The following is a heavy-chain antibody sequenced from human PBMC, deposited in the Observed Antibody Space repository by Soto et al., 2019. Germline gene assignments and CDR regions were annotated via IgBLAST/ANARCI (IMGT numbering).Heavy chain of an antibody. D-gene: IGHD4-17*01. CDR2: ISASGSRT. CDR1: GFTFNNYA. V-gene: IGHV3-23*01. J-gene: IGHJ3*01. CDR3: AKDPNGDYVGAFEF. Sequence: GSLRLSCAASGFTFNNYAMSWVRQAPGKGLEWVSGISASGSRTYYADSVTGRFTISRDMSKNMLSLQMNSLRVEDTAVYFCAKDPNGDYVGAFEFGGQGTMVTVSS.